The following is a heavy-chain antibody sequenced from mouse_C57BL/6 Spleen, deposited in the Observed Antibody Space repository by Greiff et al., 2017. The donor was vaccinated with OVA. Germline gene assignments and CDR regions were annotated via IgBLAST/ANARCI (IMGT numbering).Heavy chain of an antibody. D-gene: IGHD1-1*01. Sequence: VKLVESGPELVKPGASVKLSCKASGYTFTSYDINWVKQRPGQGLEWIGWIYPRDGSTKYNEKFKGKATLTVDTSSSTAYMELHSLTSEDSAVYFCATSGSSFYYAMDYWGQGTSVTVSS. J-gene: IGHJ4*01. CDR1: GYTFTSYD. CDR3: ATSGSSFYYAMDY. CDR2: IYPRDGST. V-gene: IGHV1-85*01.